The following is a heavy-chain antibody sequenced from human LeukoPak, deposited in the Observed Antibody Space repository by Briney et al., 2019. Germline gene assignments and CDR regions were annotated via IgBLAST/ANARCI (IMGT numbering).Heavy chain of an antibody. CDR1: GGSISSGGYY. D-gene: IGHD2-15*01. J-gene: IGHJ6*02. CDR3: ARAGRVGKLQTYYGMDV. V-gene: IGHV4-31*03. CDR2: IYYSGST. Sequence: SETLSLTCTVSGGSISSGGYYWSWIRQHPGKGLEWIGYIYYSGSTYYNPSLKSRVTISVDTSKNQFSLKLSSVTAADTAVYYCARAGRVGKLQTYYGMDVWGQGTTVTVSS.